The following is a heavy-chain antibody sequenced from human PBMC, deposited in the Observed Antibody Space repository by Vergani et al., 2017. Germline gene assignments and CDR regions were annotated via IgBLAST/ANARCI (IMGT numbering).Heavy chain of an antibody. CDR2: IFYSGTP. V-gene: IGHV4-31*11. Sequence: QVQLQESGPGVVTPSQTVSLTCAVSGGSISSGDHCWTWLRQRPGKGLEWIGYIFYSGTPYDNPSLRSRLTISVDTSQNQFSLKLRSVTAEDTAVYYCARDHRDYNNYPGTFDIWGQGSMVTVSS. D-gene: IGHD5-24*01. CDR1: GGSISSGDHC. J-gene: IGHJ3*02. CDR3: ARDHRDYNNYPGTFDI.